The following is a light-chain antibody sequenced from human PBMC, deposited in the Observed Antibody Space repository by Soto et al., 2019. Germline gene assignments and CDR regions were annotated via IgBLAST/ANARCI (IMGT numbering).Light chain of an antibody. V-gene: IGKV1-39*01. CDR3: QQRYSAPLT. CDR2: SES. Sequence: DIQMTQSPSSLSASVGDRVTISCRASQSISNFLLWYQQKPGEAPKVLIYSESSLQSGAPSRFSGSGSGTDFTLTISSLKPEDLATYYCQQRYSAPLTFGGGTKVEIK. J-gene: IGKJ4*01. CDR1: QSISNF.